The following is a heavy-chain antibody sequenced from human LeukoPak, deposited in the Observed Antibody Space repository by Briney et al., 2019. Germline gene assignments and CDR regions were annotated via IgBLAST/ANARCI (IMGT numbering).Heavy chain of an antibody. J-gene: IGHJ6*03. CDR1: GFTFSRYS. CDR3: ARDAQWLVPEGYCFYMDV. Sequence: GGSLRLSCAGSGFTFSRYSMTWFRQAPGKGLEMVSSISSSSSYIFYADSVKGRFTISRDNANNSLYLQMSGLRAEDTAVYYCARDAQWLVPEGYCFYMDVWGKGTTVTVSS. CDR2: ISSSSSYI. D-gene: IGHD6-19*01. V-gene: IGHV3-21*01.